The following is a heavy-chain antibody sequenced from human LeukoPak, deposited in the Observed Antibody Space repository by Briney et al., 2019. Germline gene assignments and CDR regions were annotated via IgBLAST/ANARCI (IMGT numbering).Heavy chain of an antibody. Sequence: ASVKVFCKASGYTFTNYALHWVRQAPGQRLEWMGWTNGATGNTRFSQDFQGRLTITIDTSASIAYMDLSSLRSEDTAVYYCARSPGGNARTWLDYWGQGTLVTVSS. D-gene: IGHD4-23*01. CDR1: GYTFTNYA. V-gene: IGHV1-3*02. CDR2: TNGATGNT. CDR3: ARSPGGNARTWLDY. J-gene: IGHJ4*02.